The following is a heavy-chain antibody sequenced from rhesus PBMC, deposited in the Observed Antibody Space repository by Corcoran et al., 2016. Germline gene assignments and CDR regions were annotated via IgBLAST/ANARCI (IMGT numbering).Heavy chain of an antibody. Sequence: QVQLQESGPGLVKPSETLSVTCAVSGGSISTRPCTWVRQAPGKGLEWIGYIHGSGSKTKYNPYLNSRVTLSVDTSKNQISLKLSSVTAADTAVYFCAGDGYSGSWSYYWGQGVLVTVSS. CDR3: AGDGYSGSWSYY. CDR1: GGSISTRP. D-gene: IGHD6-25*01. CDR2: IHGSGSKT. J-gene: IGHJ4*01. V-gene: IGHV4-169*02.